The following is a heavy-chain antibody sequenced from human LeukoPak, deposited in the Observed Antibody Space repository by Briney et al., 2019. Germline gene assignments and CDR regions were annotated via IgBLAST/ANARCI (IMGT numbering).Heavy chain of an antibody. V-gene: IGHV1-2*06. CDR1: GYTFTGYY. D-gene: IGHD2-15*01. CDR2: INPNSGGT. CDR3: ARDGAYCSGGSCYSRWFDP. Sequence: ASVKVSCKASGYTFTGYYMHWVRQAPGQGLEWMGRINPNSGGTNYAQKFQGRVTMTRDTSISTAYMELSRLRSDDTAVYYCARDGAYCSGGSCYSRWFDPWGRGTLVTVSS. J-gene: IGHJ5*02.